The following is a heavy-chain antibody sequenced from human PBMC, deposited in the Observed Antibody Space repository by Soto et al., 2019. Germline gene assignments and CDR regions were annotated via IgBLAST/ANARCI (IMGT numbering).Heavy chain of an antibody. V-gene: IGHV3-9*01. Sequence: GGSLRLSCAASGFTFDDYAMHWVRQAPGQGLEWVSGISWNSGSIGYADSVKGRFTISRDNAKNSLYLQMNSLRAEDTALYYCAKESYIAVAGIDYYYYGMDVWGQGT. CDR1: GFTFDDYA. CDR3: AKESYIAVAGIDYYYYGMDV. J-gene: IGHJ6*02. CDR2: ISWNSGSI. D-gene: IGHD6-19*01.